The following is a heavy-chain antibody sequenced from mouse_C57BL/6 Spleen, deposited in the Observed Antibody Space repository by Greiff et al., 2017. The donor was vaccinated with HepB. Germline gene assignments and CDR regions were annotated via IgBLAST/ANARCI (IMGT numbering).Heavy chain of an antibody. J-gene: IGHJ1*03. V-gene: IGHV10-1*01. CDR1: GFSFNTYA. CDR2: IRSKSNNYAT. D-gene: IGHD1-1*01. CDR3: VRPMGYYGSSYGYFDV. Sequence: GGGLVQPKGSLKLSCAASGFSFNTYAMNWVRQAPGKGLEWVARIRSKSNNYATYYADSVKDRFTISRDDSESMLYLQMNNLKTEDTAMYSCVRPMGYYGSSYGYFDVWGTGTTVTVSS.